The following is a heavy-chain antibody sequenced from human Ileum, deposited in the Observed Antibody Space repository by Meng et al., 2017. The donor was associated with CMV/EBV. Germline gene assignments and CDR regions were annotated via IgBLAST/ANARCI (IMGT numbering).Heavy chain of an antibody. J-gene: IGHJ5*02. CDR1: YD. CDR3: ARDLRGGYQGMGEFRNNWFDP. D-gene: IGHD3-16*01. V-gene: IGHV1-8*01. Sequence: YDVNWVRQATGQGLEWMGWMNPNSGNTGYAQKFQGRITMTRNTSISTAYMELSSLRSEDTAVYYCARDLRGGYQGMGEFRNNWFDPWGQGTLVTVSS. CDR2: MNPNSGNT.